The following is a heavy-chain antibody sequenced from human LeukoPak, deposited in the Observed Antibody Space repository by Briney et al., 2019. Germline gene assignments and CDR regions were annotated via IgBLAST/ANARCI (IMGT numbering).Heavy chain of an antibody. D-gene: IGHD2-2*01. J-gene: IGHJ4*02. V-gene: IGHV3-33*01. CDR2: IWYDGNNK. CDR3: ARDYHGLDY. Sequence: PGRSLRLSCAASGFTFRNFGMHWVRQAPGKGLEWVAVIWYDGNNKYYADSVKGRFTISRDNSKNTLYLQVKSLRAEDTAVYYCARDYHGLDYWGQGTLVTVSS. CDR1: GFTFRNFG.